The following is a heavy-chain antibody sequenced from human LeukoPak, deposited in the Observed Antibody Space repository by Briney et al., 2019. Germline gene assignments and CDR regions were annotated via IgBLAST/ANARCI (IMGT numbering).Heavy chain of an antibody. CDR1: GGSISSGGYY. CDR2: IYYSGST. J-gene: IGHJ5*02. V-gene: IGHV4-31*03. CDR3: XXXXXXCGGDCYYNWFDP. Sequence: KPSETLSLTCTVSGGSISSGGYYWSWIRQHPGKGLEWIGYIYYSGSTYYNPSLKSRVTISVDTSKNQFSLKLISVTAADTAVYXXXXXXXXCGGDCYYNWFDPWGQGTLVTVSS. D-gene: IGHD2-21*02.